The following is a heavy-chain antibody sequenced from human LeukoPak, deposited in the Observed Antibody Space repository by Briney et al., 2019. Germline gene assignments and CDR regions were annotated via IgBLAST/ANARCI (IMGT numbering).Heavy chain of an antibody. Sequence: GRSLRLSCAASGFTFSSYAMHWVRQAPGKGLEWVAVISYDGSNKYYADSVKGRSTISRDKSKNTLYLQMNSLRAEDTAVYYCARAMVTAMLSFDYWGQGTLVTVSS. CDR1: GFTFSSYA. CDR2: ISYDGSNK. V-gene: IGHV3-30*01. CDR3: ARAMVTAMLSFDY. D-gene: IGHD2-21*02. J-gene: IGHJ4*02.